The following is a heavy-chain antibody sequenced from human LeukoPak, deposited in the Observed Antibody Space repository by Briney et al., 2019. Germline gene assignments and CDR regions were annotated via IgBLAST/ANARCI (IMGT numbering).Heavy chain of an antibody. V-gene: IGHV3-53*01. Sequence: AGSLRLSCAASGFTVSSNYMSWVRQAPGKGLEWVSVIYSGGSTYYADSVKGRFTISRDNSKNTLYLQMNSLRAEDTAVYYCARDGSQGYYYMDVWGKGTTVTVSS. CDR2: IYSGGST. CDR1: GFTVSSNY. D-gene: IGHD1-26*01. CDR3: ARDGSQGYYYMDV. J-gene: IGHJ6*03.